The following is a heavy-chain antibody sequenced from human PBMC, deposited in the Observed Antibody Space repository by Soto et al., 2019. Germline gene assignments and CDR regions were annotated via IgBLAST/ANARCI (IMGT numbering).Heavy chain of an antibody. CDR2: IGGSGADT. Sequence: EVQLLESGGGLVQPGGSLRLSCAASGFTFSSYAMSWVRQAPGKGLEWVSAIGGSGADTYYAGSVKGRFSISRDNSKNTLYLQVNSLRAEDTAVYYCAKHLQPPYGDYVVDYWGQGTLVTVSS. D-gene: IGHD4-17*01. J-gene: IGHJ4*02. CDR3: AKHLQPPYGDYVVDY. CDR1: GFTFSSYA. V-gene: IGHV3-23*01.